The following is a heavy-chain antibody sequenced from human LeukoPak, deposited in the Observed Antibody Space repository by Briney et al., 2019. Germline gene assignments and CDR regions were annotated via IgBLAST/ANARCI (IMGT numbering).Heavy chain of an antibody. CDR2: IYYSGST. CDR3: ARVRFGGVDI. D-gene: IGHD3-10*01. V-gene: IGHV4-39*07. CDR1: GGSISSSSYY. Sequence: SETLSLTCTVSGGSISSSSYYWGWIRQPPGKGLEWIGSIYYSGSTYYNPSLKSRVTISVDTSKNQFSLKLSSVTAADTAVYYCARVRFGGVDIWGQGTMVTVSS. J-gene: IGHJ3*02.